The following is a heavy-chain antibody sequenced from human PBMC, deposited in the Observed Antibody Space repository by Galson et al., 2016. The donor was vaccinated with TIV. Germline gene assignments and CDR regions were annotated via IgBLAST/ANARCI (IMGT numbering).Heavy chain of an antibody. V-gene: IGHV4-59*08. J-gene: IGHJ4*02. Sequence: LSLTCTVSGDSISNYYWSWIRQPPGKGLEWIGYIYYSGSTNYSPSLKSRVTISRDTSKNQFSLKLSSVTAADTAVYYCAKQSGYGSSWFPYYFDYWGQGTLVTVSS. CDR3: AKQSGYGSSWFPYYFDY. CDR1: GDSISNYY. D-gene: IGHD6-13*01. CDR2: IYYSGST.